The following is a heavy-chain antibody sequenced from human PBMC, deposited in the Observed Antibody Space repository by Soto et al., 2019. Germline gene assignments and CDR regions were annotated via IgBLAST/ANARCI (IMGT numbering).Heavy chain of an antibody. D-gene: IGHD2-2*01. Sequence: GGSLRLSCAASGFTFGGHGMHWVRQAPGKGLERVEVISYDGSNKHYADSVKGRFTISRDNSKNTLYLQMDSLRSEDTAVYYCARGTDDYCSSTSCYSLPYNWFDPWGQGTLVTVSS. V-gene: IGHV3-30*03. CDR1: GFTFGGHG. CDR2: ISYDGSNK. CDR3: ARGTDDYCSSTSCYSLPYNWFDP. J-gene: IGHJ5*02.